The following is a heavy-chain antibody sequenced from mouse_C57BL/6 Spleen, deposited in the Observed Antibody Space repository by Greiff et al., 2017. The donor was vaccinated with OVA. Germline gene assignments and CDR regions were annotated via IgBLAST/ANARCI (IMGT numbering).Heavy chain of an antibody. D-gene: IGHD2-4*01. CDR2: INPNYGTT. V-gene: IGHV1-39*01. CDR1: GYSFTDYN. J-gene: IGHJ3*01. Sequence: VQLKESEPELVKPGASVKISCKASGYSFTDYNMNWVKQSNGKSLEWIGVINPNYGTTSYNQKFKGKATLTVDQSSSTAYMQLNSLTSEDSAVYYCARGDDYDTLWFAYWGQGTLVTVSA. CDR3: ARGDDYDTLWFAY.